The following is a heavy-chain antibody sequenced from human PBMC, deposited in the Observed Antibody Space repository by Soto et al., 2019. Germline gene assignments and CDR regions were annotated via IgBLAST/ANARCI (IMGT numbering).Heavy chain of an antibody. J-gene: IGHJ4*02. CDR2: IIPIFGTA. V-gene: IGHV1-69*13. CDR1: GGTFSSYA. D-gene: IGHD3-10*01. CDR3: ARRDTMVRGVTGFDY. Sequence: SVKVSCKASGGTFSSYAISWVRQAPGQGLEWMGGIIPIFGTANYAQKFQGRVTITVDESTSTAYMELSSLRSEDTAVYYCARRDTMVRGVTGFDYWGQGTLVTVSS.